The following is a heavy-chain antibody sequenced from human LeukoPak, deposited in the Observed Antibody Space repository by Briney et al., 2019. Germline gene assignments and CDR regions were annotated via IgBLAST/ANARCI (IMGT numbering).Heavy chain of an antibody. V-gene: IGHV4-59*01. Sequence: SETLSLTCTVSGASISRYYWSWIRQSPREGLEWIGYIYNSETTNYNPSLKSRVAMSLYTSRSQFSLRLRSVTAADTALYFCAGGGYCSSSSCFAPLFDWWGRGTLVTVSS. CDR2: IYNSETT. D-gene: IGHD2-2*01. CDR3: AGGGYCSSSSCFAPLFDW. CDR1: GASISRYY. J-gene: IGHJ4*02.